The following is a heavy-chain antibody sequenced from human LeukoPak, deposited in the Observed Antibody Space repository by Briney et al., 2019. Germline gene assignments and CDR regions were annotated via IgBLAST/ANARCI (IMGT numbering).Heavy chain of an antibody. V-gene: IGHV4-39*07. J-gene: IGHJ4*02. D-gene: IGHD3-10*01. CDR2: IYYSGST. Sequence: PLETLSLTCTVSGGSISSSSYYWGWIRQPPGKGLEWIGSIYYSGSTYYNPSLKSRVTISVDTSKNQFSLKLSSVTAADTAVYYCARDGSWFGESLYWGQGTLVTVSS. CDR1: GGSISSSSYY. CDR3: ARDGSWFGESLY.